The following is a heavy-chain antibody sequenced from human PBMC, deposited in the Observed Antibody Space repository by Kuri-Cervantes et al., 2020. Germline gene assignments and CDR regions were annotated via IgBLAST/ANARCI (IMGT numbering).Heavy chain of an antibody. V-gene: IGHV3-74*03. Sequence: GGSLRLSCAASGFTFSTYWMHWVRQVTGKGLVWVSRIKSDGSTPVYADSVKGRFTISRDNAKNTLYLQMSSLRAEDTAVYYCAKIYVGGAFDIWGQGTMVTVSS. CDR3: AKIYVGGAFDI. CDR2: IKSDGSTP. D-gene: IGHD2/OR15-2a*01. J-gene: IGHJ3*02. CDR1: GFTFSTYW.